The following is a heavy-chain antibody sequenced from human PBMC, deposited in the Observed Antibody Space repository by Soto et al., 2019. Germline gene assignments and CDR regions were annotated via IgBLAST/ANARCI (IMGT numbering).Heavy chain of an antibody. J-gene: IGHJ5*02. D-gene: IGHD2-15*01. CDR3: ARYCSGGSCYPSWFDP. V-gene: IGHV4-39*01. Sequence: QLQLQESGPGLVKPSETLSLTCTVSGGSISSSSYYWGWIRQPPGKGLEWIGSIYYSGSTYYNPSLKSRVTISVDTSKNQFSLKLSSVTAADTAVYYCARYCSGGSCYPSWFDPWGQGTLVTVSS. CDR2: IYYSGST. CDR1: GGSISSSSYY.